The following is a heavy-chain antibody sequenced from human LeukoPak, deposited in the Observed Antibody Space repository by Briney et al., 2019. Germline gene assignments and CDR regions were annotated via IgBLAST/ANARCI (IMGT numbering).Heavy chain of an antibody. V-gene: IGHV3-53*01. CDR2: IYSGVST. CDR3: ARMYYYGSGSYYTVMKEYYFDY. J-gene: IGHJ4*02. Sequence: GGSLRLSCAASGFTVSSNYMSWVRQAPGKGLEWVSVIYSGVSTYYADSVKGRFTISRDNSKNTLYLQMNSLRAEDTAVYYCARMYYYGSGSYYTVMKEYYFDYWGQGTLVTVSS. CDR1: GFTVSSNY. D-gene: IGHD3-10*01.